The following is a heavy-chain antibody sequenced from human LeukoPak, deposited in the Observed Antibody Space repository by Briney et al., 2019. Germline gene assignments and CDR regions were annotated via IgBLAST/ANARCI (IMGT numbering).Heavy chain of an antibody. Sequence: SETLSLTCTVSGGSISSYYWGWIRQPLGKGLEWIGSIYYSGSTYYNPSLKSRVTISVDTSKNQFSLKLSSVTASDTAVYYCARETGIAAAGDAFDIWGQGTMVTVSS. CDR2: IYYSGST. J-gene: IGHJ3*02. D-gene: IGHD6-13*01. V-gene: IGHV4-39*07. CDR1: GGSISSYY. CDR3: ARETGIAAAGDAFDI.